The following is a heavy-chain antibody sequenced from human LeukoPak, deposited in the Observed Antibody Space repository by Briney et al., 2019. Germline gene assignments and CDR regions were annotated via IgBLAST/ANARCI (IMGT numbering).Heavy chain of an antibody. CDR1: GYTFTNYG. CDR2: ISAYSGYT. J-gene: IGHJ4*02. CDR3: ARDAVSTTTAGGIDY. Sequence: ASVKVSCKASGYTFTNYGISWVRQAPGQGLEWMGWISAYSGYTHYAQKIQGRVTVTTEASTSTAYMELRSLTSYDTAVYYCARDAVSTTTAGGIDYWGQGTLVTVSS. V-gene: IGHV1-18*01. D-gene: IGHD5/OR15-5a*01.